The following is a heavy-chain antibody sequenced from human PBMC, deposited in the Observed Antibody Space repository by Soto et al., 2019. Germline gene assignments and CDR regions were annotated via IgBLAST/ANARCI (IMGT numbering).Heavy chain of an antibody. V-gene: IGHV4-61*01. CDR3: ARGPSPWLVPIPFDC. CDR2: IYYSGST. CDR1: GGSVSSGSYY. D-gene: IGHD6-19*01. Sequence: QVQLQESGPGLVKPSETLSLTCTVSGGSVSSGSYYWSWIRQPPGKGLEWIGYIYYSGSTNYNPSLKSRVTIPVDTSKNQFSLKLSSVTAADTAVYYCARGPSPWLVPIPFDCWGQGTLVTVSS. J-gene: IGHJ5*01.